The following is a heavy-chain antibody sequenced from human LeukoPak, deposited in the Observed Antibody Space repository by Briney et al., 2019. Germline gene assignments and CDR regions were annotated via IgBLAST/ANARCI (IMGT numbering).Heavy chain of an antibody. CDR2: IKSGGSSA. Sequence: GGSLRLSCAASGFTFSVYWMHWVRQAPGKGLVWVSLIKSGGSSAMYADSVKGRFSISRDNAKNTLYLQMNSLRAEDTAVYFCARELASAAFGYWGQGTPVTVSS. CDR3: ARELASAAFGY. J-gene: IGHJ4*02. D-gene: IGHD5-12*01. CDR1: GFTFSVYW. V-gene: IGHV3-74*03.